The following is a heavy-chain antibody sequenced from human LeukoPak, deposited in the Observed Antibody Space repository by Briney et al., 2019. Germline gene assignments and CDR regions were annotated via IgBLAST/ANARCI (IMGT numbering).Heavy chain of an antibody. Sequence: SSGTLSLTCAVSGGSISSSNWWSWVRQPPGKGLEWIGEIYHSGSTNYNPSLKSRVTISVDKSKNQFSLKLSSVTAADTAVYYCARVPGYCSGGSCYSYGFDYWGQGTLVTVSS. V-gene: IGHV4-4*02. J-gene: IGHJ4*02. CDR2: IYHSGST. CDR1: GGSISSSNW. CDR3: ARVPGYCSGGSCYSYGFDY. D-gene: IGHD2-15*01.